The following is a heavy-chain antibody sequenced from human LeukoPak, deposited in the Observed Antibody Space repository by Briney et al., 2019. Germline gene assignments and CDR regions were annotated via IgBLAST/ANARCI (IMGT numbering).Heavy chain of an antibody. Sequence: GGSPRLSCAASGFTFSKFAMSWVRQAPGKGLEWVSAISGNGTSTYYADSVKGRFTISRGDSKNTLYLQMNSLRAEDTAVYYCARDKSYGDSEDYWGQGTLVTVSS. D-gene: IGHD4-17*01. V-gene: IGHV3-23*01. CDR2: ISGNGTST. J-gene: IGHJ4*02. CDR1: GFTFSKFA. CDR3: ARDKSYGDSEDY.